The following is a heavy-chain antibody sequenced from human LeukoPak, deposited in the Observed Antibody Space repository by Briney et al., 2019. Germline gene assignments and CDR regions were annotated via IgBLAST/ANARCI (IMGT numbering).Heavy chain of an antibody. CDR3: ARDRDFWSGYSFDY. Sequence: GASVKVSCKASGYTFTSYGISWVRQAPGQGLEWMGWISAFNGNTNYAQKLQGRVTMTTDTSTSTAYMELRSLRSDDTAVYYCARDRDFWSGYSFDYWGQGTLVTVSS. J-gene: IGHJ4*02. CDR2: ISAFNGNT. CDR1: GYTFTSYG. D-gene: IGHD3-3*01. V-gene: IGHV1-18*01.